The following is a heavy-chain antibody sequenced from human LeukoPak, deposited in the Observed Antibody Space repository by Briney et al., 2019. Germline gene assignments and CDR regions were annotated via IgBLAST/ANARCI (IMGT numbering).Heavy chain of an antibody. CDR3: AKRVPGSAFDI. Sequence: GGSLRLSCAASGFTFSSYAMSWVRQAPGKGLEWVSAITGSGGGTYYADSVTGRFTISRDNSRNTLYLQMNSLRADDTAIYYCAKRVPGSAFDIWGQGTMVTVSS. CDR1: GFTFSSYA. D-gene: IGHD3-10*01. V-gene: IGHV3-23*01. J-gene: IGHJ3*02. CDR2: ITGSGGGT.